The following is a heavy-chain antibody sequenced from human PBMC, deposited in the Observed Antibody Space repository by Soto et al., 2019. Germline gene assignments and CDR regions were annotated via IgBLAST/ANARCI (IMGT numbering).Heavy chain of an antibody. CDR1: GYTFTSYD. Sequence: AASVKVSCKASGYTFTSYDINWVRQATGQGLEWMGWMNPNSGNTGYAQKFQGRVTMTRNTSISTAYMELSSLRSEDTAVYYCASGFLEWLRPVSYYYGMDVWGQGTTVTVSS. CDR3: ASGFLEWLRPVSYYYGMDV. D-gene: IGHD3-3*01. J-gene: IGHJ6*02. CDR2: MNPNSGNT. V-gene: IGHV1-8*01.